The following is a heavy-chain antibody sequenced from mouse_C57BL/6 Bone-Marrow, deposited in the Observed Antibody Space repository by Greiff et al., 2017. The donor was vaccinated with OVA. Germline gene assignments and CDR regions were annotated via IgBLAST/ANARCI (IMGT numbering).Heavy chain of an antibody. CDR2: INPGSGGT. D-gene: IGHD1-1*01. Sequence: VQLQQSGAELVRPGTSVKVSCKASGYAFTNYLLEWVTQRPDQGLEWIGVINPGSGGTNYNEKFKGKATLTADKSSSTAYMQLSSLTSEDSAVYFCARRGTTVNAMDYWGQGTSVTVSS. CDR1: GYAFTNYL. J-gene: IGHJ4*01. CDR3: ARRGTTVNAMDY. V-gene: IGHV1-54*01.